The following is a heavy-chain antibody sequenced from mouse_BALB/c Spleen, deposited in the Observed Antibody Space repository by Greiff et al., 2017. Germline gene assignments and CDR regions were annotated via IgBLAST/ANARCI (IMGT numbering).Heavy chain of an antibody. D-gene: IGHD1-1*01. CDR1: GYTFTSYW. V-gene: IGHV1-5*01. CDR3: TRTVDGSWFAY. Sequence: EVQLQQSGTVLARPGASVKMSCKASGYTFTSYWMHWVKQRPGQGLEWIGAIYPGNSDTSYNQKFKGKAKLTAVTSTSTAYMELSSLTNEDSAVYYCTRTVDGSWFAYWGQGTLVTVSA. CDR2: IYPGNSDT. J-gene: IGHJ3*01.